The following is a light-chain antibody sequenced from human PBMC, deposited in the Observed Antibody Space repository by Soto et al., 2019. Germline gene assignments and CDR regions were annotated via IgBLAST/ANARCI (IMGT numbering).Light chain of an antibody. V-gene: IGKV1-33*01. CDR3: QQYDDLPSIT. J-gene: IGKJ5*01. Sequence: DIQMTQSPSSLSASVGDRVTITCHSSQDIRKYLNWYQQQPGKVPKLLIYDVSYLQAGVPLRFTGSGSGTHFTLTISSLQPEDIATYYCQQYDDLPSITFGQGTRLEIK. CDR2: DVS. CDR1: QDIRKY.